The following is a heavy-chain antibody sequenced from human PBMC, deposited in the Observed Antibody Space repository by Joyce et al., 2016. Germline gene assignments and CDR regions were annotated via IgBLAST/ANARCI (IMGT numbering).Heavy chain of an antibody. CDR3: ARGGSMVFYGMDV. D-gene: IGHD3-10*01. V-gene: IGHV1-69*01. CDR1: GGTFGSHS. J-gene: IGHJ6*02. Sequence: QVQLVQSGAEVKKPGSSVKVSCKASGGTFGSHSFSWVRRAPGQGLEDMGWIITIINSRKYSQKFQCRVTITADEPTSTVYMEQSSLRSEDTAVYYCARGGSMVFYGMDVWGQGTTVTVSS. CDR2: IITIINSR.